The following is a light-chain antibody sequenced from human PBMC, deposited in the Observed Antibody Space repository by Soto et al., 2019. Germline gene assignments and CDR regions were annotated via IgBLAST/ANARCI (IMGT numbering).Light chain of an antibody. CDR3: QQRSFWPPLN. CDR1: ETVGSN. CDR2: DAS. J-gene: IGKJ4*01. V-gene: IGKV3-11*02. Sequence: VLTQSPDTLSLSPGERATLSCRATETVGSNLAWFQQKPGQTPRLLIYDASTRVTGIPARFRGSGYGRDFTLTISSLEPEDFAVYYCQQRSFWPPLNFGGGTKVEIK.